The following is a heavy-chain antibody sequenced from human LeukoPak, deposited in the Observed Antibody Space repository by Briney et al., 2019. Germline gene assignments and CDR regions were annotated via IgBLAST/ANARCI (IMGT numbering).Heavy chain of an antibody. CDR2: INHSGST. J-gene: IGHJ4*02. CDR3: ARARGDSSGYYYFAY. CDR1: GGSISSYY. Sequence: SETLSLTCTVSGGSISSYYWSWIRQPPGKGLEWIGEINHSGSTNYNPSLKSRVTISVDTSKNQFSLKLSSVTAADTAVYYCARARGDSSGYYYFAYWGQGTLVTVSS. D-gene: IGHD3-22*01. V-gene: IGHV4-34*01.